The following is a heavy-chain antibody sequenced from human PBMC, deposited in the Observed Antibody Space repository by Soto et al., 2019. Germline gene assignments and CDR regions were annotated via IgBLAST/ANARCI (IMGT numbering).Heavy chain of an antibody. CDR3: AREPRGGHNFDY. V-gene: IGHV3-53*01. J-gene: IGHJ4*02. CDR1: GFTVTSNY. CDR2: IFSGGTT. D-gene: IGHD3-10*01. Sequence: GGSLRLSCAASGFTVTSNYMSWVRQAPGKGLEWVSVIFSGGTTHYADSVKGRFTISRDNSKNTLYLQMNNLRVDDMAVYYCAREPRGGHNFDYWGQGTLVTVSS.